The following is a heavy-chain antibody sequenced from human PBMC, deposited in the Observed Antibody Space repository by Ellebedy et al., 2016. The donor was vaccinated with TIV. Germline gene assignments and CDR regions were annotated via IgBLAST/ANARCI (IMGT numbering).Heavy chain of an antibody. CDR1: GFTVSSNY. CDR2: IYSGGST. D-gene: IGHD6-19*01. V-gene: IGHV3-66*01. Sequence: PGGSLRLSCAASGFTVSSNYMSWVRQAQGKGLEWVSVIYSGGSTYYADSVKGRFTISRDNTKNTVYLQMNSMRAEDTAVYYCARNRDSSGWYADSWGQGTLVTVSS. CDR3: ARNRDSSGWYADS. J-gene: IGHJ4*02.